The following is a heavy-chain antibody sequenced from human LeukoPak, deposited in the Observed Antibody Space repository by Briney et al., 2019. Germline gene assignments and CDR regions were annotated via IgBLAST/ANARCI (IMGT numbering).Heavy chain of an antibody. D-gene: IGHD5-12*01. CDR1: GFTVSSNY. CDR2: ISITGITT. CDR3: AREMGGYPFDY. J-gene: IGHJ4*02. V-gene: IGHV3-11*04. Sequence: GGSLRLSCAASGFTVSSNYMSWVRQAPGKGLEWVSYISITGITTYYADSVKGRFTISRDNAKNSLYLQMNSLRAEDTAVYYCAREMGGYPFDYWGQGTLVTVSS.